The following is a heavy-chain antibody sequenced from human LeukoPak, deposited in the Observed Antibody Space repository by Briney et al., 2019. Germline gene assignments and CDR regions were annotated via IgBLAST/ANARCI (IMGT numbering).Heavy chain of an antibody. J-gene: IGHJ3*02. CDR3: AKDPGKDIVVVPAANDAFDI. Sequence: GGSLRLSCAASGFTFSSYAMSWVRQAPGKGLEWVSAISGSGGSTYYADSVKGRFSISRDNSKNTLYLQMNSLRAEDTAVYYCAKDPGKDIVVVPAANDAFDIWGQGTMVTVSS. CDR1: GFTFSSYA. V-gene: IGHV3-23*01. CDR2: ISGSGGST. D-gene: IGHD2-2*01.